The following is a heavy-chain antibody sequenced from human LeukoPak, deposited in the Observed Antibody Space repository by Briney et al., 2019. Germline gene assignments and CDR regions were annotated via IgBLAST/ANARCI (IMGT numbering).Heavy chain of an antibody. CDR2: TYYSGST. D-gene: IGHD6-13*01. J-gene: IGHJ4*02. Sequence: PSETLSLTCTVSGGSISSYYWSWIRQPPGKGLEWIGYTYYSGSTNYNPSLKSRVTISVDTSKNQFSLKLSSVSAADTAVYYCARLPRPNSSSWYQASARIGYYFDYWGQGTLVTVSS. V-gene: IGHV4-59*08. CDR3: ARLPRPNSSSWYQASARIGYYFDY. CDR1: GGSISSYY.